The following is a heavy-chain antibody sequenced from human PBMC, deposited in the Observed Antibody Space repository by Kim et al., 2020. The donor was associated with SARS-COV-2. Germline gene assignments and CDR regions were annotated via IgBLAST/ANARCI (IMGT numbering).Heavy chain of an antibody. CDR1: GYSFTSYW. Sequence: GESLKISCKGSGYSFTSYWIGWVRQMPGKGLEWMGIIYPGDSDTRYSPSFQGQVTISADKSISTAYLQWSSLKASDTAMYYCARHISSCWWSGRMVGYYYYYGMDVWGQGTTVTVSS. D-gene: IGHD6-19*01. CDR3: ARHISSCWWSGRMVGYYYYYGMDV. J-gene: IGHJ6*02. CDR2: IYPGDSDT. V-gene: IGHV5-51*01.